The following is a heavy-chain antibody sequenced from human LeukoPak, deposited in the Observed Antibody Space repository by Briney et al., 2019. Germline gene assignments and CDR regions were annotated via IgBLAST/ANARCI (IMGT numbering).Heavy chain of an antibody. CDR2: IAHDGNNK. D-gene: IGHD2-21*01. CDR3: ARGLGNSEDY. CDR1: QFIFSNYV. Sequence: GGSLRLSCAASQFIFSNYVMHWVRQAPGKGLEWVAVIAHDGNNKFYSDSVKGRFAISRDNSKNTLYLQMSSLSAEDTAVYYCARGLGNSEDYWGQGTLVTVSS. J-gene: IGHJ4*02. V-gene: IGHV3-30*09.